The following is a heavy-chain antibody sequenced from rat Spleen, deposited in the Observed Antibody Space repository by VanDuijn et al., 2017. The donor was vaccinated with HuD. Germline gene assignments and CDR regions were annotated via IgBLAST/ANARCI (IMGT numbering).Heavy chain of an antibody. Sequence: QVQLKESGPGLVQPSQTLSLTCTVSGFSLTSYHVHWVRQPPGKGLEWMGVMWRDGDTSYNSALKSRLSISRDTSKSQVFLKMNSLQTEDTATYYCARDILRNVMDAWGQGASVTVSS. CDR2: MWRDGDT. CDR3: ARDILRNVMDA. V-gene: IGHV2-32*01. J-gene: IGHJ4*01. CDR1: GFSLTSYH. D-gene: IGHD1-6*01.